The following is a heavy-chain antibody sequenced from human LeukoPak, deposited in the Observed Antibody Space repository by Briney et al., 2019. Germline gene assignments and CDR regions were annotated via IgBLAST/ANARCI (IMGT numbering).Heavy chain of an antibody. CDR1: GGLNTHYY. D-gene: IGHD3-22*01. CDR2: IYHSGST. CDR3: ARGQWLPVFDF. Sequence: PSETLSLTCSVSGGLNTHYYWGWIRQPPGKGLEWIGYIYHSGSTKYNPSLSSRVTISVDTSKNHFSLKLSPVTAADTAVYYCARGQWLPVFDFWGQGTLVTVSS. V-gene: IGHV4-59*01. J-gene: IGHJ4*02.